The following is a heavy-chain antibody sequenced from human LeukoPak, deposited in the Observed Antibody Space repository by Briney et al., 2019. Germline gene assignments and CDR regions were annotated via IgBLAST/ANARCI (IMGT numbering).Heavy chain of an antibody. J-gene: IGHJ4*02. V-gene: IGHV1-18*04. Sequence: ASVKVSCKTSGYTFTGYYMHWVRQAPGQGLEWMGWISAYNGNTNYAQKLQGRVTMTTDTSTSTAYMELRSLRSDDTAVYYCARAPRIGPGIHYFDYWGQGSLVIVSS. CDR1: GYTFTGYY. D-gene: IGHD1-26*01. CDR3: ARAPRIGPGIHYFDY. CDR2: ISAYNGNT.